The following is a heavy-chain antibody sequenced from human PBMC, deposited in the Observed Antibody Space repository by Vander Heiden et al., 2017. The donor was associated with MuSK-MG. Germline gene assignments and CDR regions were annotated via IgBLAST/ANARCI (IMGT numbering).Heavy chain of an antibody. CDR3: ARGRANDYGDFPFDY. Sequence: QVQLQQWGAGLLKPSETLSLTCAVYGGSFSRYYGSWIRQPPGKGLEWIGEINHSGSTNYNPSLKSRVTISVDTSKNQFSLKLSSVTAADTAVYYCARGRANDYGDFPFDYWGQGTLVTVSS. V-gene: IGHV4-34*01. J-gene: IGHJ4*02. CDR1: GGSFSRYY. CDR2: INHSGST. D-gene: IGHD4-17*01.